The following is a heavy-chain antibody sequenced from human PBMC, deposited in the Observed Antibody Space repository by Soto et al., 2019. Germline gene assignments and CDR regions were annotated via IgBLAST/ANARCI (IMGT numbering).Heavy chain of an antibody. D-gene: IGHD1-26*01. J-gene: IGHJ3*02. CDR1: GGTFSSYT. V-gene: IGHV1-69*08. Sequence: QVQLVQSGAEVKKPGSSVKVSCKASGGTFSSYTISWVRQAPGQGLEWMGRIIPILGIANYAQKFQGRVTITADKSTSTAYMELSSLRSEDTAVYYCARDQAVGSNLDIWGQGTMVTVSS. CDR2: IIPILGIA. CDR3: ARDQAVGSNLDI.